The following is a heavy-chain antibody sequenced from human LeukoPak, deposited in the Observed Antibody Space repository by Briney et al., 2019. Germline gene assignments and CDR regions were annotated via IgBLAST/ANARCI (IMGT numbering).Heavy chain of an antibody. CDR1: GFTFSNAW. CDR3: ARDSSGWSFDY. V-gene: IGHV3-74*01. Sequence: GGSLRLSCAASGFTFSNAWMNWVRQGPGKGLVWVSRISTDGGTTRYADSVKGRFTISRDNAKNTLYLQMNSLRAEDTAVYYCARDSSGWSFDYWGQGTLVTVSS. CDR2: ISTDGGTT. D-gene: IGHD6-19*01. J-gene: IGHJ4*02.